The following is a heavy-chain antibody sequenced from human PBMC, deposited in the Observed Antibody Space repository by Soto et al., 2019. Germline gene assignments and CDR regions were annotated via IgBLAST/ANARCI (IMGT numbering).Heavy chain of an antibody. D-gene: IGHD4-17*01. J-gene: IGHJ6*02. CDR3: ARDQNNDYGDYGANYYYYYGMDV. CDR2: INAGNGNT. V-gene: IGHV1-3*01. Sequence: ASVKVSCKASGYTFTSYAMHWVRQAPGQRLEWMGWINAGNGNTKYSQKFQGRVTITRDTSASTAYMELSSLRSEDTAVYYCARDQNNDYGDYGANYYYYYGMDVGGQGTTVTVS. CDR1: GYTFTSYA.